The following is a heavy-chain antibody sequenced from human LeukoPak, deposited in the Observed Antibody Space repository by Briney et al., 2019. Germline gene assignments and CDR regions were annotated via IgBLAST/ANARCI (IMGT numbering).Heavy chain of an antibody. CDR3: ARASTHRYNWKSGQLNDAFDI. CDR2: ISAYNGNT. Sequence: ASMKVSCKASGYTFTSYGISWVRQAPGQGLEWMGWISAYNGNTNYAQKLQGRVTMTTDTSTSTAYMELRSLRSDDTAVYYCARASTHRYNWKSGQLNDAFDIWGQGTMVTVSS. V-gene: IGHV1-18*01. J-gene: IGHJ3*02. D-gene: IGHD1-20*01. CDR1: GYTFTSYG.